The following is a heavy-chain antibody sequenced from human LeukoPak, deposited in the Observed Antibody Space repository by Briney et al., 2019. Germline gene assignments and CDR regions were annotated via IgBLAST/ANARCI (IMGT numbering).Heavy chain of an antibody. J-gene: IGHJ5*02. D-gene: IGHD5-12*01. CDR2: IRWNSGRL. Sequence: HPVGSLRLSCAASVFTFDDYAMHWVRQAPGKGLEWVSGIRWNSGRLGYAGSVKGRFTISRDNAKNSLYLQMNSLRAEDTALYYCAKDGSGCDFPNWFDPWGQGPLVTVSS. V-gene: IGHV3-9*01. CDR1: VFTFDDYA. CDR3: AKDGSGCDFPNWFDP.